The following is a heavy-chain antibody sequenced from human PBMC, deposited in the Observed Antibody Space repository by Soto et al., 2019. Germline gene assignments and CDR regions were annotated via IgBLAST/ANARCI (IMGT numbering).Heavy chain of an antibody. V-gene: IGHV4-39*01. CDR2: IYYSGST. J-gene: IGHJ4*02. CDR3: ARVDMGVRWVNFDY. CDR1: GGSISSSSYY. D-gene: IGHD2-21*01. Sequence: QLQLQESGPGLVKPSETLSLTCTVSGGSISSSSYYWGWIRQPPGKGLEWIGSIYYSGSTYYNPSLKSRVTISVDTSKNQFSLKLSSVTAADTAVYYCARVDMGVRWVNFDYWGQGTLVTVSS.